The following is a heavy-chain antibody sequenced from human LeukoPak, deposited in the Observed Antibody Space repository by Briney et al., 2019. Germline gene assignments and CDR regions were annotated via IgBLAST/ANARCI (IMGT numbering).Heavy chain of an antibody. CDR2: ISYDGYYK. J-gene: IGHJ4*02. D-gene: IGHD4-23*01. CDR1: GFTFRTYT. Sequence: GGSLRLSCAASGFTFRTYTMHWVRQAPGKGLEWVASISYDGYYKYYAESVKGPFIISRDNSKNTLYLQINSLRADDTAVYYCASAGAVTDSCVHWGEGTLVIVSS. CDR3: ASAGAVTDSCVH. V-gene: IGHV3-30-3*01.